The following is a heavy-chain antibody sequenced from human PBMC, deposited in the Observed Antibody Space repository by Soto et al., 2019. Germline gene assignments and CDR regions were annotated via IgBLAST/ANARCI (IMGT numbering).Heavy chain of an antibody. CDR2: IYYSGST. Sequence: QVQLQESGPGLVKPSQTLSLTCTVSGGSISSGGYYWSWIRQHPGKGLEWIGYIYYSGSTYYNPSLKSRVTISVDTSKNQFSLKLSSVTAAYTPVYYCARRVATITNWFDPWGQGTLVTVSS. J-gene: IGHJ5*02. D-gene: IGHD5-12*01. CDR3: ARRVATITNWFDP. CDR1: GGSISSGGYY. V-gene: IGHV4-31*03.